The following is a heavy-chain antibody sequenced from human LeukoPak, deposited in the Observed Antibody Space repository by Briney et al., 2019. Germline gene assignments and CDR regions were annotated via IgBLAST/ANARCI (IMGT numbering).Heavy chain of an antibody. CDR2: ISVGSETT. V-gene: IGHV3-23*01. J-gene: IGHJ3*02. Sequence: GGSLRLSCVASGFTFNIYPMSLVRQAPGKGLEWVSAISVGSETTLYADSVEGRFTISRDNSRNTLFLQMSSLRAEDTAVYFCAGKSPTTTRQHAFDIWGRGTMVTVSS. CDR1: GFTFNIYP. CDR3: AGKSPTTTRQHAFDI. D-gene: IGHD1/OR15-1a*01.